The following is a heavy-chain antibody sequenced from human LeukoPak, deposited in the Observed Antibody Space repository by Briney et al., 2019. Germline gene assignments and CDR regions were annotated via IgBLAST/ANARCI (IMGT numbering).Heavy chain of an antibody. CDR3: ARFSAAAGPRTFDY. V-gene: IGHV1-69*01. CDR1: GGTFSSYA. J-gene: IGHJ4*02. CDR2: IIPIFGTA. D-gene: IGHD6-13*01. Sequence: SVKVSCKASGGTFSSYAISWVRQAPGQGLEWMGGIIPIFGTANYAQKFQGRITITADESTSTAYMELSSLRSEDTAVYYCARFSAAAGPRTFDYWGQGTLVTVSS.